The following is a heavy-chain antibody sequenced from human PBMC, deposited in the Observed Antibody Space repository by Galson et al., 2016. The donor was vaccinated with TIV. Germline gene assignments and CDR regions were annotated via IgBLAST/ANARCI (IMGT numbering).Heavy chain of an antibody. D-gene: IGHD2-21*01. V-gene: IGHV3-66*02. CDR3: ARDRRHCGNECYLYYYYGMDV. Sequence: RLSCAASGFSVNDNYMSWVRQAPGRGLEWVSIISSGGSTNYVDSVKGRFTISRDFSKNTLFLQMHSLRAEDSAVYYCARDRRHCGNECYLYYYYGMDVWGPGTTVTVSS. CDR1: GFSVNDNY. J-gene: IGHJ6*02. CDR2: ISSGGST.